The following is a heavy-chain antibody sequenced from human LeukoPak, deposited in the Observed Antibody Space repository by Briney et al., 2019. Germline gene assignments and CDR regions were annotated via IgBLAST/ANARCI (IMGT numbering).Heavy chain of an antibody. CDR1: GGSISSYY. V-gene: IGHV4-59*01. J-gene: IGHJ4*02. D-gene: IGHD6-13*01. CDR3: ARAAAAGTDY. CDR2: IYHSGST. Sequence: QSSETLSLTCTVSGGSISSYYWSWIRQPPGKGLEWIGYIYHSGSTNYNPSLKSRVTISVDTSKNRFSLKLSSVTAADTAVYYCARAAAAGTDYWGQGTLVTVSS.